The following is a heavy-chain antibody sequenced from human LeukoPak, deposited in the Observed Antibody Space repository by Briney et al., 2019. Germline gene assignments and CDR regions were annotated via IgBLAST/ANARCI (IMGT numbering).Heavy chain of an antibody. D-gene: IGHD5-18*01. Sequence: PGGSLRLSCAASGFTFSSYAMSWVRQAPGKGLEWVSAISGSGGSTYYADSVKGRFTISRDNSKNTLYLQMNSLRAEDTAVYYCARRRDPGYSYGYEHDYWGQGTLVTVSS. J-gene: IGHJ4*02. CDR3: ARRRDPGYSYGYEHDY. CDR2: ISGSGGST. CDR1: GFTFSSYA. V-gene: IGHV3-23*01.